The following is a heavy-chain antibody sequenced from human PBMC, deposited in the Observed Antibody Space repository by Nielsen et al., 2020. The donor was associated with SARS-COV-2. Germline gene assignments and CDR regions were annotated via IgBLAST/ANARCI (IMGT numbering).Heavy chain of an antibody. CDR1: GGSISSSSYY. V-gene: IGHV4-39*02. J-gene: IGHJ3*02. CDR3: ARDRDMSSGWYYEFGDAFDI. CDR2: IYYSGST. Sequence: SETLSLTCTVSGGSISSSSYYWGWIRQPPGKGLEWIGSIYYSGSTYYNPSLKSRVTISVDTSKNQFSLKLSSVTAADTAVYYCARDRDMSSGWYYEFGDAFDIWGQGTMVTVSS. D-gene: IGHD6-19*01.